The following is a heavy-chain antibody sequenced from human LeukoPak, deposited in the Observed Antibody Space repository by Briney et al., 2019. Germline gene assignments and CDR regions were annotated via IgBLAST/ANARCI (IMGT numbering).Heavy chain of an antibody. CDR2: IRSKAYGGTT. V-gene: IGHV3-49*04. CDR3: TRDLNYYYGSGSYRYYYYYYYMDV. D-gene: IGHD3-10*01. CDR1: GFTFSSYW. J-gene: IGHJ6*03. Sequence: GGSLRLSCAASGFTFSSYWMSWVRQAPGKGLEWVGFIRSKAYGGTTEYAASVKGRFTISRDDSKSIAYLQMNSLKTEDTAVYYCTRDLNYYYGSGSYRYYYYYYYMDVWGKGTTVTISS.